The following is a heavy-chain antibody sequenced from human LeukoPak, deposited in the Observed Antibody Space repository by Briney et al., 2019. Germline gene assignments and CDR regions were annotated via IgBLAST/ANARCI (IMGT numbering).Heavy chain of an antibody. J-gene: IGHJ4*03. Sequence: GGSLSLTCAASGFTFNSYAWSWVRQTSGKGLEWVSAISGSGDSTYYRDSVKGRFTISRDDSKHTLYVQMRNLRAEDTAVYYCAKERDRYGSESYYRFFHYWGEDPGLSVSS. D-gene: IGHD3-10*01. CDR1: GFTFNSYA. V-gene: IGHV3-23*01. CDR3: AKERDRYGSESYYRFFHY. CDR2: ISGSGDST.